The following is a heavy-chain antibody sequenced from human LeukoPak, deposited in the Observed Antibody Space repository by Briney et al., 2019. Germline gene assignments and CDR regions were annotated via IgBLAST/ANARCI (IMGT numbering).Heavy chain of an antibody. Sequence: SETLSLTCTVSGGSISSSSYYWGWIRQPPGKGLEWIGSIYYSGSTYYNPSLKSRVTISVDTSKNQFSLKLSSVTAADTAVYYCASASLDYDYVWGSYRYTKAFDIWGQGTMVTVSS. CDR1: GGSISSSSYY. J-gene: IGHJ3*02. D-gene: IGHD3-16*02. CDR3: ASASLDYDYVWGSYRYTKAFDI. V-gene: IGHV4-39*07. CDR2: IYYSGST.